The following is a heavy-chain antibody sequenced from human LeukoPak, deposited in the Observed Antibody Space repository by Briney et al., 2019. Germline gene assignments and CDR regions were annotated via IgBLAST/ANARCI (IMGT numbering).Heavy chain of an antibody. Sequence: SETLSLTCAVYGGSFSNYYWTWIRQPPGKGLEWIGEINHSGSARYNPSLKSRVIISVDTSKNQFSLKLNSMTAADTAVYYCARTTPNGSLDYWGQGTLVTVSS. CDR1: GGSFSNYY. J-gene: IGHJ4*02. V-gene: IGHV4-34*01. CDR2: INHSGSA. CDR3: ARTTPNGSLDY. D-gene: IGHD5-24*01.